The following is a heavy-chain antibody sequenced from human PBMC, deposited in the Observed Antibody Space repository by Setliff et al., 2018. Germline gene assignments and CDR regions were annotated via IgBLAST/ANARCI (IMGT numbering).Heavy chain of an antibody. CDR3: TTDSMFYFDSSGYHVLDY. D-gene: IGHD3-22*01. CDR2: ITNDGSST. CDR1: GFTFSNCW. V-gene: IGHV3-74*01. Sequence: PGGSLRLSCAASGFTFSNCWMQWVRQAPGKGPVWVSRITNDGSSTIYADSVKGRFTISRGDSKNSLYLQMNSLRSEDTAVYYCTTDSMFYFDSSGYHVLDYWGQGTLVTDSS. J-gene: IGHJ4*02.